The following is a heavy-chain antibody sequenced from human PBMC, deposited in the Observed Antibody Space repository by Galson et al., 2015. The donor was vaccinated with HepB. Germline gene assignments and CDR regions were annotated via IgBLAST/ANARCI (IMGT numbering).Heavy chain of an antibody. Sequence: SETLSLTCTVSGGSISSSSYYWGWIRQPPGKGLEWIGSIYYSGSTYYNPSLKSRVTISVDTSKNQFSLKLSSVTAADTAVYYCARLGTVVTPNWFDPWGQGTLVTVSS. CDR3: ARLGTVVTPNWFDP. D-gene: IGHD4-23*01. J-gene: IGHJ5*02. V-gene: IGHV4-39*01. CDR1: GGSISSSSYY. CDR2: IYYSGST.